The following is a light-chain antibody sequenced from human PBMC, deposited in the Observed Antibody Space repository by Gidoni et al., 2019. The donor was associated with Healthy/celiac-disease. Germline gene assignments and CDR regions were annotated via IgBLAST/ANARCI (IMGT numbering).Light chain of an antibody. J-gene: IGKJ5*01. CDR3: QQSYSTPQVT. V-gene: IGKV1-39*01. CDR1: QSISSY. Sequence: DIQMTQSPSPLSASVGDRVTITCRASQSISSYLNWYQQKPGKAPKLLIYAASSLQSGVPSRFSGSGSGTDFTLTISSLQPEDFATYYGQQSYSTPQVTFGQGTRLEIK. CDR2: AAS.